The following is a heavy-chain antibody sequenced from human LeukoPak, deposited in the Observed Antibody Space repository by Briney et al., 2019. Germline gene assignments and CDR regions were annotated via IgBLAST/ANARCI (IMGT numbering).Heavy chain of an antibody. Sequence: WASVNVSCKASGYTFTNYGFSWVRQAPGQGLEWMGWISGYSGDTNYAQKLQGRVTLTTDTSTTTAYMELRSLTSDDTAVYYCARDAYSRSSIFDSWGQGALVTVSS. CDR1: GYTFTNYG. J-gene: IGHJ4*02. D-gene: IGHD6-6*01. CDR3: ARDAYSRSSIFDS. V-gene: IGHV1-18*01. CDR2: ISGYSGDT.